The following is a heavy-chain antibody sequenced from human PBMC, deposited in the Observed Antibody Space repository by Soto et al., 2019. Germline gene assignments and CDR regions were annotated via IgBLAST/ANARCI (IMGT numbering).Heavy chain of an antibody. V-gene: IGHV3-30-3*01. D-gene: IGHD3-22*01. Sequence: PGGSLRPSCAASGVTFSSYAMHWVRQAPGKGLEWVAVISYDGSNKYYADSVKGRFTISRDNSKNTLYLQMNSLRAEDTAVYYCARANRYYYDSSGYYYSAGGGLAFDIWGQGTMVTVSS. CDR2: ISYDGSNK. J-gene: IGHJ3*02. CDR3: ARANRYYYDSSGYYYSAGGGLAFDI. CDR1: GVTFSSYA.